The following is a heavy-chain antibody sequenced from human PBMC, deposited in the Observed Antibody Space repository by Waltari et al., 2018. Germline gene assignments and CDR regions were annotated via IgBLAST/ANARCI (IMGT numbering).Heavy chain of an antibody. CDR2: DHYGGST. CDR3: ARGTAYYRPADVFEF. V-gene: IGHV4-59*01. CDR1: GGSINNYY. Sequence: QVHLHESGPGLVRPSETLSLTCGVSGGSINNYYWNWIRQTPGKGLEWIGYDHYGGSTDYNPSLKGRVTMSLDTSRNQFSLRLQSVTAADTAVYYCARGTAYYRPADVFEFWGQGTTFIVSS. D-gene: IGHD3-10*01. J-gene: IGHJ3*01.